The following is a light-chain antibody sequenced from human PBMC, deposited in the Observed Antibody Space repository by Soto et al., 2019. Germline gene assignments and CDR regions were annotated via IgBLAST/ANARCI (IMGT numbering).Light chain of an antibody. CDR1: SSDVGAYNY. CDR3: SSYTSSSTLRGV. V-gene: IGLV2-14*01. Sequence: QSALTQPASVSGSPGQSITISCTGTSSDVGAYNYVSWYQQHPGKAPKLMIYDVTNRPSGVSNRFSGSKSGNTASLTISGLQDEDEADYYCSSYTSSSTLRGVFGTGTKLTVL. J-gene: IGLJ1*01. CDR2: DVT.